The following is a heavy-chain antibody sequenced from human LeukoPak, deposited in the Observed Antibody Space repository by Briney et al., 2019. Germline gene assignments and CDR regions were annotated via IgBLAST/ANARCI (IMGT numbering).Heavy chain of an antibody. CDR3: ARGGFGITMVRGVISYFDY. CDR2: INPSGGST. Sequence: ASVKVSCKASGYTFTSYYMHWVRQAPGQGLEWMGIINPSGGSTSYAQKFQGRVTMTRDTSTSTVYMELSRLRSDDTAVYYCARGGFGITMVRGVISYFDYWGQGTLVTVSS. V-gene: IGHV1-46*01. J-gene: IGHJ4*02. CDR1: GYTFTSYY. D-gene: IGHD3-10*01.